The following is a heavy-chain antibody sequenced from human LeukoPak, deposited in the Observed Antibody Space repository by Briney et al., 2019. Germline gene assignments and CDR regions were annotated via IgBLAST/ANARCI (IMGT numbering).Heavy chain of an antibody. CDR1: GYTFSSYG. J-gene: IGHJ4*02. D-gene: IGHD7-27*01. CDR3: ARDLGGRLGGFDY. CDR2: LSAYDGNT. Sequence: ASVKVSCKASGYTFSSYGISWVRQAPGQGPEWMGWLSAYDGNTNYAQNVQGRVTLTTDTSTSTAYMELRSLRSDDTAFYYCARDLGGRLGGFDYWGQGTLVTVSS. V-gene: IGHV1-18*01.